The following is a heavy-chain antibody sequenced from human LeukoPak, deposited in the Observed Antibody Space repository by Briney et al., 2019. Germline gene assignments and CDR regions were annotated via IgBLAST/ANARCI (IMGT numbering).Heavy chain of an antibody. CDR2: ISGSGAST. Sequence: QPGGSLRLSCAASGFTFSSYAMSWVRQAPGKGLEWVSAISGSGASTYYADSVKGRFTISRDNSKNTLYLQMKSLRADDTAVYYCAKGRGSYSSSREVRYCYYAMDVWGQGTTVTVSS. CDR1: GFTFSSYA. CDR3: AKGRGSYSSSREVRYCYYAMDV. V-gene: IGHV3-23*01. D-gene: IGHD6-13*01. J-gene: IGHJ6*02.